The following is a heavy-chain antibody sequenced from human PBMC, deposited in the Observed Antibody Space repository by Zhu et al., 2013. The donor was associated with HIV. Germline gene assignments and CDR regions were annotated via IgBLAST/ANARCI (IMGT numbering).Heavy chain of an antibody. Sequence: QVQLVQSGADMKKSGASVKLSCKSSGYTFSGYYLHWVRQAPGQGLEWMGGIIPIFATGNYAQKFQGRVTLNADDSTSTAYMQLNSLRSEDTAMYYCVSHYYERTGYYSGGDYWGQGTLVTVSS. CDR2: IIPIFATG. J-gene: IGHJ4*02. D-gene: IGHD3-22*01. CDR1: GYTFSGYY. V-gene: IGHV1-69*01. CDR3: VSHYYERTGYYSGGDY.